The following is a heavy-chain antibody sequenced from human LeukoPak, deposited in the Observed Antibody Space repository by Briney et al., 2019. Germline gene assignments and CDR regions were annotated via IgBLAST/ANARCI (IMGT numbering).Heavy chain of an antibody. V-gene: IGHV3-21*01. CDR1: GFTFSSYS. CDR3: ARAPYCGGDCSVGYGMDV. Sequence: GGSLRLSCAASGFTFSSYSMNWVRQAPGKGLEWVSSIRSSSSYIYYADSVKGRFTISRDNAKNSLYLQMNSLRAEDTAVYYCARAPYCGGDCSVGYGMDVWGQGTTVTVSS. CDR2: IRSSSSYI. J-gene: IGHJ6*02. D-gene: IGHD2-21*02.